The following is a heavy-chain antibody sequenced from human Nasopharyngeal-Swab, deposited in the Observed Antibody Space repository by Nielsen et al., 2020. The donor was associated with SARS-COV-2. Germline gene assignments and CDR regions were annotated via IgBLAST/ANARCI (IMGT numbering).Heavy chain of an antibody. D-gene: IGHD3-16*02. V-gene: IGHV3-23*01. J-gene: IGHJ4*02. CDR1: GFTSSTSS. CDR3: AKKTVGTYPFDY. Sequence: GESLKISCIASGFTSSTSSLTWLRQPPGKGLQWVSTLGTAGDTYYADSVKGRFTISRDNSKNTLYLQMNSLRAEDTAVYYCAKKTVGTYPFDYWGQGTLVTLPS. CDR2: LGTAGDT.